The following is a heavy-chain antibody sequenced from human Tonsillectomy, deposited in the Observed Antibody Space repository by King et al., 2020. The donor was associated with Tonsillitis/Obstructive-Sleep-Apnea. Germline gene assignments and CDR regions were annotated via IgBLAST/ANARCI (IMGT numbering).Heavy chain of an antibody. CDR2: IKRDESHK. CDR1: GFTFSIYW. Sequence: VQLVESGGGLVQPGGSLRLSCAASGFTFSIYWMSWVRQAPGKGLEWVANIKRDESHKDYVDSVKGRFTISRDKAKNSLYLQMNSLRAEDTAVYYCARSHSKIGVVIEWFDPWGQGTLVTVSS. J-gene: IGHJ5*02. V-gene: IGHV3-7*04. D-gene: IGHD3-3*01. CDR3: ARSHSKIGVVIEWFDP.